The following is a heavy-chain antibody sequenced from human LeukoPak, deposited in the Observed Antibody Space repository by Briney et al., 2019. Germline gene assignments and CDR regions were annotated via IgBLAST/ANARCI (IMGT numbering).Heavy chain of an antibody. V-gene: IGHV1-24*01. CDR1: GYTPTELS. J-gene: IGHJ4*02. Sequence: GASMKVSCNVSGYTPTELSMHWVRQAPGKGLEWMGGLDPEDGETIYAQKFQGRVTMTEDTSTDTAYMELSSLRSEDTAVYYCATGLFGMATIFSLDYWGQGTLVTVSS. D-gene: IGHD5-12*01. CDR2: LDPEDGET. CDR3: ATGLFGMATIFSLDY.